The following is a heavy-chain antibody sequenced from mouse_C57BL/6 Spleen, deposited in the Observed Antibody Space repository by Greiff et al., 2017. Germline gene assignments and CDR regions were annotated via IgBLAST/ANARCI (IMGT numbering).Heavy chain of an antibody. D-gene: IGHD2-1*01. CDR3: ARRHPGLYYGNAMDY. V-gene: IGHV1-9*01. CDR2: ILPGSGST. J-gene: IGHJ4*01. Sequence: QVQLKESGAELMKPGASVKLSCKATGYTFTGYWIEWVKQRPGHGLEWIGEILPGSGSTNYNEKFKGKATFTADTSSNPAYMQLSSLTTEDSAIYYCARRHPGLYYGNAMDYWGQGTSVTVSS. CDR1: GYTFTGYW.